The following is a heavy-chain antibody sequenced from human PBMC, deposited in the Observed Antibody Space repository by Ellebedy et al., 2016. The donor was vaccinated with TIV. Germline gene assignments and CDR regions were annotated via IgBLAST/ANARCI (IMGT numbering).Heavy chain of an antibody. D-gene: IGHD1-1*01. V-gene: IGHV3-21*01. CDR3: ARDPDAYRRPGTPQYFDY. CDR1: GFTFSSYS. Sequence: GGSLRLSXAASGFTFSSYSMNWVRQAPGKGLEWVSSISSSSSYIYYADSVKGRFTISRDNAKNSLYLQMNSLRAEDTAVYYCARDPDAYRRPGTPQYFDYWGQGTLVTVSS. J-gene: IGHJ4*02. CDR2: ISSSSSYI.